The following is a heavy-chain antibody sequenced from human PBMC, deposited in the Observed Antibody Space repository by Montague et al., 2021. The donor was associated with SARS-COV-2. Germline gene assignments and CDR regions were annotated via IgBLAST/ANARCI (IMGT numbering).Heavy chain of an antibody. CDR3: ARDFRIGLWQTNWYSGH. CDR2: FDHSGDT. CDR1: GGSISGHY. D-gene: IGHD3-16*01. V-gene: IGHV4-59*11. J-gene: IGHJ2*01. Sequence: SETLSLTCSVSGGSISGHYWSWIRQPPGKGLEWIGNFDHSGDTNYNPSLTSRATISVDTSKKQFALRLHSVTAADTAVYYCARDFRIGLWQTNWYSGHWGRGTLVTVSS.